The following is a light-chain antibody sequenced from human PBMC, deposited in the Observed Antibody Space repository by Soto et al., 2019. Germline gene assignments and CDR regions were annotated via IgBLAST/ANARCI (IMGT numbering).Light chain of an antibody. J-gene: IGKJ4*01. CDR2: GAS. CDR1: QSVSIS. V-gene: IGKV3-15*01. Sequence: EFVLTNTHATLSLSPEERFTLSSRASQSVSISLAWYQQKPGQAPRLLIYGASTRDTEIPARFSGSGSGTEFTLTITSLQSEDFALYYCQQYHNWPLTFGGGTKVDIK. CDR3: QQYHNWPLT.